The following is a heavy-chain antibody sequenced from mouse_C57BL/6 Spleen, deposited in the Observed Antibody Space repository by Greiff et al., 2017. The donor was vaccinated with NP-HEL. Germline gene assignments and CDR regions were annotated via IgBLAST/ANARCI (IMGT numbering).Heavy chain of an antibody. Sequence: EVQLQQSGAELVRPGASVKLSCTASGFNIKDDYMHWVKQRPEQGLEWIGWIDPENGDTEYASKFQGKATITADPSSNTAYLQLSSLTSEDTAVYYFTTFYYDYDDYWGQGTTLTVSS. J-gene: IGHJ2*01. CDR3: TTFYYDYDDY. D-gene: IGHD2-4*01. CDR2: IDPENGDT. V-gene: IGHV14-4*01. CDR1: GFNIKDDY.